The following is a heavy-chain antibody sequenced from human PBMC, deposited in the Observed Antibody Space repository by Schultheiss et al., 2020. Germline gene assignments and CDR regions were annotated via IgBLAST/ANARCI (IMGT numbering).Heavy chain of an antibody. CDR3: ARLRGDYYDSSGRDFDY. V-gene: IGHV4-34*01. CDR2: INHSGST. CDR1: GGSFSGYY. Sequence: SETLSLTCAVYGGSFSGYYWSWIRQPPGKGLEWIGEINHSGSTNYNPSLKSRVTISVDKSKNQFSLKLSSVTAADTAVYYCARLRGDYYDSSGRDFDYWGQGTLVTVSS. J-gene: IGHJ4*02. D-gene: IGHD3-22*01.